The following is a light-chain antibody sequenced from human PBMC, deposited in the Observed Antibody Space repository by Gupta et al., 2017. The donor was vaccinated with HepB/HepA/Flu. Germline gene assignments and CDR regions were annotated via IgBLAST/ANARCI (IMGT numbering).Light chain of an antibody. J-gene: IGKJ4*01. CDR2: WAS. V-gene: IGKV4-1*01. Sequence: DIVMTQSPYSLAVSLGGRATINCKSSRSVLYHCNNKNYLAWYQQKAGQPPKLLIYWASTRESGVPDRFSGSGSGTDFTLTISSLQAEDVAVYFCQQVDSIPVTFGGGTKVEIK. CDR1: RSVLYHCNNKNY. CDR3: QQVDSIPVT.